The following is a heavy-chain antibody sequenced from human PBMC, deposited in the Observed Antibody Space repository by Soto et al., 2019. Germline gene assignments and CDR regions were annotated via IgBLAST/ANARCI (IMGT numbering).Heavy chain of an antibody. V-gene: IGHV4-61*08. Sequence: SETLSLTCTVSGGSISSGGYYWSWIRQHPGKGREWIGYIYYSGSTNYNPSLKSRVTISVDTSKNQFSLKLSSVTAADTAVYYCAREMYYYGSGSRYYYYGMDVWGQGTTVTVSS. CDR2: IYYSGST. CDR1: GGSISSGGYY. J-gene: IGHJ6*02. CDR3: AREMYYYGSGSRYYYYGMDV. D-gene: IGHD3-10*01.